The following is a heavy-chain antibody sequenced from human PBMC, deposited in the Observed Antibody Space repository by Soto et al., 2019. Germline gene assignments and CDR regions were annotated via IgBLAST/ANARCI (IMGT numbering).Heavy chain of an antibody. CDR2: IYDSGS. CDR1: GASISGHF. V-gene: IGHV4-59*08. Sequence: PSETLSLTCTVSGASISGHFWSWIRQPPGKGLEWIAYIYDSGSSYNPSLKSRVTISVDTSKNQLSLKLTSVIAADSAVYYCAINAEVWGQGTKVPVSS. CDR3: AINAEV. J-gene: IGHJ6*02.